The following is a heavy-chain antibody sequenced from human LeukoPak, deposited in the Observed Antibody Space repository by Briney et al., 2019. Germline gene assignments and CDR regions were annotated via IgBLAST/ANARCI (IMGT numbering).Heavy chain of an antibody. Sequence: PSETLSLTCAVYGGSFSGYYWSWIRQPPGKGLEGIGEINHSGSTNYNPSLKSRVTISVDTSKNQFSLKLSSVTAADTAVYYCASAYSSSSHWFDPWGQGTLVTVSS. CDR2: INHSGST. J-gene: IGHJ5*02. D-gene: IGHD6-6*01. CDR3: ASAYSSSSHWFDP. V-gene: IGHV4-34*01. CDR1: GGSFSGYY.